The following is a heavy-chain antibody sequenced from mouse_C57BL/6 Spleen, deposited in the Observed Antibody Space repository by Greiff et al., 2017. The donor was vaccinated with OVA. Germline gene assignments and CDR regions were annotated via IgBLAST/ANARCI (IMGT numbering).Heavy chain of an antibody. CDR3: ARATVVARNAMDY. Sequence: VQLQQSGAELARPGASVKMSCKASGYTFTSYTMHWVKQRPGQGLEWIGYINPSSGYTKYNEKFKGKATLTADKSSSTAYMQLSSLTSEDSAVYYCARATVVARNAMDYWGQGTSVTVSS. CDR1: GYTFTSYT. CDR2: INPSSGYT. J-gene: IGHJ4*01. D-gene: IGHD1-1*01. V-gene: IGHV1-4*01.